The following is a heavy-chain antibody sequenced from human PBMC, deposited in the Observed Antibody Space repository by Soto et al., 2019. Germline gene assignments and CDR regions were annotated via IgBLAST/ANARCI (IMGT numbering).Heavy chain of an antibody. Sequence: QVHLVQSGAEVKKPGSSVKVSCKASGGTVSSYAITWVRQAPGKGLEWMGVFIPIFVSAHYAQKCQGRVTITADESTSTAYMELSGLRSEDTAIYYCARDLSSDSTGFRGYDLWGQGTLVTVSS. V-gene: IGHV1-69*01. CDR2: FIPIFVSA. D-gene: IGHD3-22*01. J-gene: IGHJ4*02. CDR3: ARDLSSDSTGFRGYDL. CDR1: GGTVSSYA.